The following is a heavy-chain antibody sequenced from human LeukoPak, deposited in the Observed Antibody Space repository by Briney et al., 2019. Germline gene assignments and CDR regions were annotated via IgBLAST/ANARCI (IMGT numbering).Heavy chain of an antibody. D-gene: IGHD6-6*01. V-gene: IGHV4-39*01. J-gene: IGHJ4*02. CDR3: ARHLPYSSSFIIQYYFDY. CDR1: GGSISSSSYY. Sequence: SETLSLTCTVSGGSISSSSYYWGWIRQPPGKGLEWIGSIYYSGSTYYNPSLKSRVTISVDTSKNQFSLKLSSVTAADTAVYYCARHLPYSSSFIIQYYFDYWGQGTLVTVSS. CDR2: IYYSGST.